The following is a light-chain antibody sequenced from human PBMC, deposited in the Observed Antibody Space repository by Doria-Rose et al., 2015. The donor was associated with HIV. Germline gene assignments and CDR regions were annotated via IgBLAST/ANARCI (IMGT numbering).Light chain of an antibody. Sequence: SCRASQSVNTNYLAWYQQKSGQAPRLLIYGASNRATAIPDRFSGSGSGTDFTLTISRLDPEDFAVYYCQQYGSSPGTFGQGTKVEIK. V-gene: IGKV3-20*01. CDR2: GAS. J-gene: IGKJ1*01. CDR3: QQYGSSPGT. CDR1: QSVNTNY.